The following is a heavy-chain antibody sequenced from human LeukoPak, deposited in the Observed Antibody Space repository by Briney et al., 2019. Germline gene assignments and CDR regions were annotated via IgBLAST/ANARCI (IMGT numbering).Heavy chain of an antibody. Sequence: SETLSLTCTVSGGSISSSSYYWGWIRQPPGKGLEWLGSIYYSGSTYYNPSLKSRVTISVDTSKNQFSLKLSPVTAADTAVYYCARQTYDSSGLNWFDPWGQGTLVTVSS. V-gene: IGHV4-39*01. J-gene: IGHJ5*02. D-gene: IGHD3-22*01. CDR3: ARQTYDSSGLNWFDP. CDR1: GGSISSSSYY. CDR2: IYYSGST.